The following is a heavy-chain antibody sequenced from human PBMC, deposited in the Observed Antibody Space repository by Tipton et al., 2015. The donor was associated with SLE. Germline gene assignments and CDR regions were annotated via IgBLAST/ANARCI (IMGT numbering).Heavy chain of an antibody. D-gene: IGHD3-10*01. CDR2: INPNSGGA. J-gene: IGHJ3*02. V-gene: IGHV1-2*02. CDR3: WLSQVAFDT. CDR1: GYTFSGYY. Sequence: QSGAEVKKPGASVKVSCKASGYTFSGYYIHWVRQAPGQGLEWMGWINPNSGGARYLQKFQGRVTMTRDTSTSTAYMELSRLKSDDTAVYYCWLSQVAFDTGGQGKMVTVSS.